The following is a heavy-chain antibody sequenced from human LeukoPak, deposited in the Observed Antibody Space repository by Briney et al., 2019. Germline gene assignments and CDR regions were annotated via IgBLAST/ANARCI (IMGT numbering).Heavy chain of an antibody. CDR1: GFTFSSYA. Sequence: GGSLRLSCAASGFTFSSYAMSWVRQAPGKGLEWVSAISGSGGSTYYADSVKGWFTISGDNSKNTLYLQMNSLRAEDTAVYYCAKDQRQGTTSLRTYYYYGMDVWGQGTTVTVSS. D-gene: IGHD1-1*01. CDR3: AKDQRQGTTSLRTYYYYGMDV. V-gene: IGHV3-23*01. J-gene: IGHJ6*02. CDR2: ISGSGGST.